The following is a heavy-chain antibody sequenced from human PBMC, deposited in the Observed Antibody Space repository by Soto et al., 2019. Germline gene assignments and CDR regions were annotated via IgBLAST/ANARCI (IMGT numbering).Heavy chain of an antibody. Sequence: QVQLVESGGGVVQPGSSLRLSCAASGFSFSNYDMHWVRQAPGKGLEWVALIWYDGSDKNYVDSVKGRFTISRDYSKSTLYLQMNSLRVEDTAVYYCARRHGYNYDYWGQGTLVTVSS. CDR2: IWYDGSDK. V-gene: IGHV3-33*01. J-gene: IGHJ4*02. D-gene: IGHD5-12*01. CDR1: GFSFSNYD. CDR3: ARRHGYNYDY.